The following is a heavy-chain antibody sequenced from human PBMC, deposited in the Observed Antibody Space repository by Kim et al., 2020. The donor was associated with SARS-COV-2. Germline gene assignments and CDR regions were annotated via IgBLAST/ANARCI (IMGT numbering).Heavy chain of an antibody. J-gene: IGHJ4*02. CDR3: VKAMGNFWSAYVD. CDR1: GFTFGEYA. V-gene: IGHV3-9*01. D-gene: IGHD3-3*01. Sequence: GGSLRLSCAASGFTFGEYAMHWVRQAPGKGLEWVSGIGWNSLNIGYAESVKGRFTISRDNAKNTLYLQLNSLRAEDTALYHCVKAMGNFWSAYVDWGQGT. CDR2: IGWNSLNI.